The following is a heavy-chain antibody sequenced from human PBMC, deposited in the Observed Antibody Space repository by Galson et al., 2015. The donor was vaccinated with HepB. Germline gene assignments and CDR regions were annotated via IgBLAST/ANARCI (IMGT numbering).Heavy chain of an antibody. V-gene: IGHV7-4-1*02. J-gene: IGHJ6*03. CDR3: ARETGDYCSSTSCSNSPYYYYYMDV. D-gene: IGHD2-2*01. CDR2: INTNTGNP. Sequence: SVKVSCKASGYTFTSYAMNWVRQAPGQGLEWMGWINTNTGNPTYAQGFTGRFVFSLDTSVSTAYLQISSLKAEDTAVYYCARETGDYCSSTSCSNSPYYYYYMDVWGKGTTVTVSS. CDR1: GYTFTSYA.